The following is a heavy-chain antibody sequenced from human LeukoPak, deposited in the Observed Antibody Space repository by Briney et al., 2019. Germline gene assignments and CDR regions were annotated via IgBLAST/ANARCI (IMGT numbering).Heavy chain of an antibody. V-gene: IGHV4-31*03. Sequence: PSETLSLTCTVSGGSISSGGYYWSWIRQQPGKGLEWIGYIYYSGSTYYNPSLKSRVTISVDTSKNQFSLKLSSVTAADTAVYYCARVASRGYSYAYADYWGQGTLVTVSS. CDR1: GGSISSGGYY. D-gene: IGHD5-18*01. CDR2: IYYSGST. J-gene: IGHJ4*02. CDR3: ARVASRGYSYAYADY.